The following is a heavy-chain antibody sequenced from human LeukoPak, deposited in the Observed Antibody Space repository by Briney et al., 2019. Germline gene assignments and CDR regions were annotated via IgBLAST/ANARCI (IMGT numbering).Heavy chain of an antibody. J-gene: IGHJ6*02. CDR2: INPNSGGT. V-gene: IGHV1-2*02. CDR1: GYTFTGYY. CDR3: ATGHDYGDYRRYYYYGMDV. D-gene: IGHD4-17*01. Sequence: ASVKVSCKASGYTFTGYYMHWVRQAPGQGLEWMGWINPNSGGTNYAQKFQGRVTMTRDTSISTAYMELSRLRSDDTAVYYCATGHDYGDYRRYYYYGMDVWGQGTTVTVSS.